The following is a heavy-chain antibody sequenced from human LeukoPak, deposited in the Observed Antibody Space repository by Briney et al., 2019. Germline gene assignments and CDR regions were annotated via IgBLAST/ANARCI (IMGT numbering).Heavy chain of an antibody. CDR1: GFTVSSNY. Sequence: GGSLRLSCAASGFTVSSNYMTWVRQAPGKGLEWVSVFYSGGNTYYADSVQGRFIISMDNSKNTVYLHMSSLRAEDTALYYCARGPGWNYFDYWGQGTLVTVSS. D-gene: IGHD6-19*01. J-gene: IGHJ4*02. V-gene: IGHV3-66*01. CDR3: ARGPGWNYFDY. CDR2: FYSGGNT.